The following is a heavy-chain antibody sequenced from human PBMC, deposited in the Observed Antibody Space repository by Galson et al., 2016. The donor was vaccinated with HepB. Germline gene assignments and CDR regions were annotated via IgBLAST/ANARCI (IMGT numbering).Heavy chain of an antibody. J-gene: IGHJ5*02. CDR3: ARDRQYYGSGTMPWFDP. Sequence: SLRLSCAASGFTFSSYSMNWVRQAPGKGLEWVSSISSSSSYIYYADSVKGRFTISRDNAKNSLYLQMSSLRAEDTAVYYCARDRQYYGSGTMPWFDPWGQGTLVTVSS. D-gene: IGHD3-10*01. V-gene: IGHV3-21*01. CDR2: ISSSSSYI. CDR1: GFTFSSYS.